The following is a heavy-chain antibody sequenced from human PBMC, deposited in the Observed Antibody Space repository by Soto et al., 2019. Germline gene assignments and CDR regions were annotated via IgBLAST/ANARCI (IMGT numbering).Heavy chain of an antibody. J-gene: IGHJ4*02. CDR1: GFTVSSNY. Sequence: GCSLRLSCAASGFTVSSNYMSWVRQAPGKGLEWVSVIYSGGSTYYADSVKGRFTISRDNSKNTLYLQMNSLRAEDTAVYYCARLASKGLLQRPHYFDYWGQGTLVTGSS. D-gene: IGHD3-9*01. CDR2: IYSGGST. V-gene: IGHV3-53*01. CDR3: ARLASKGLLQRPHYFDY.